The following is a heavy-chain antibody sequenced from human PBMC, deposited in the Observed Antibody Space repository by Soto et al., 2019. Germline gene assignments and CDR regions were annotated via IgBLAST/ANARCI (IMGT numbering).Heavy chain of an antibody. CDR1: GFTFIKYA. CDR2: INAGNGNT. D-gene: IGHD6-19*01. V-gene: IGHV1-3*01. J-gene: IGHJ4*01. Sequence: QVQLVQSGAEVKKPGASVNVSCKASGFTFIKYAMHWVRQAPGQRPEWMGWINAGNGNTRYSQRWQGRVTITRDTSASTVYMDLSSLRSEDTAVYYCARDYADIAVAGIPLLAHWGQGTLATVSS. CDR3: ARDYADIAVAGIPLLAH.